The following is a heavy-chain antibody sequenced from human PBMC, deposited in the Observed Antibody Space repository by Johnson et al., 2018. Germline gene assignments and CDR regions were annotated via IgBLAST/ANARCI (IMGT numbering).Heavy chain of an antibody. CDR2: ISSRSSTI. J-gene: IGHJ3*02. CDR1: GFTFTSYS. V-gene: IGHV3-48*01. Sequence: VQLVQSGGGLVQPGGSLRLSCAASGFTFTSYSMNWVRQAPGTGLEWVSCISSRSSTIDYDDPVKGRLSISRDNAKNSLYMQMNSLKAEDTPVYYCAKGPRRNDWGAFDIWGQGTMVTVSS. CDR3: AKGPRRNDWGAFDI. D-gene: IGHD3-9*01.